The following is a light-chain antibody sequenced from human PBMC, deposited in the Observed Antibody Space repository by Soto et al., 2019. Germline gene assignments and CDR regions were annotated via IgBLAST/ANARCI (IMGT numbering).Light chain of an antibody. J-gene: IGLJ1*01. Sequence: QSALTQPPSASGSPGQSVTISCTGTSSDVGGYNYVSWYQQHPGKAPKVMIYEVIKRPSGVPDRFSGPKSGNTASLTVSGLQAEDEADYYCTSYAGSNIPFVFGTGTKLTVL. V-gene: IGLV2-8*01. CDR2: EVI. CDR1: SSDVGGYNY. CDR3: TSYAGSNIPFV.